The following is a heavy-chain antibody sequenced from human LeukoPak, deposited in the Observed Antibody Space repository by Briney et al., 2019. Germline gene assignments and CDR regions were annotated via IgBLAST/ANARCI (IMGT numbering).Heavy chain of an antibody. CDR1: GFTFTNYA. Sequence: GGSLRLSCAASGFTFTNYAMAWVRQAPGKGLEWVSAFGGGSAYYADSVKGRFTISRDNSKNTLYLQVNSLRADDTAVYYCARVSGSFDMWGQGTMVAVSS. CDR2: FGGGSA. J-gene: IGHJ3*02. CDR3: ARVSGSFDM. D-gene: IGHD3-10*01. V-gene: IGHV3-23*01.